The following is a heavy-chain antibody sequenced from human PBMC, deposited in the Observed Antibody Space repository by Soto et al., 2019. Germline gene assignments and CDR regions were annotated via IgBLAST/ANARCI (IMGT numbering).Heavy chain of an antibody. CDR1: GFSLSTSGVG. CDR3: AHRRMGQYCSGGSCYRVYGRGTLLIFDY. Sequence: SGPTLVKPTQTLTLTCTFSGFSLSTSGVGVGWIRQPPGKALEWLALIYWNDDKRYSPSLKSRLTITKDTSNNQVVLTMTNMDPVDTATYYCAHRRMGQYCSGGSCYRVYGRGTLLIFDYWGQGTLVTVSS. CDR2: IYWNDDK. D-gene: IGHD2-15*01. J-gene: IGHJ4*02. V-gene: IGHV2-5*01.